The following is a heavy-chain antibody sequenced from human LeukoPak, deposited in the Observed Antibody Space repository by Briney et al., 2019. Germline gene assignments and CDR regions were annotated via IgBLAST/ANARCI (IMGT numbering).Heavy chain of an antibody. D-gene: IGHD2-2*03. V-gene: IGHV4-59*08. CDR1: GGSISSFY. CDR3: ARGKDGYCSSTSCYGGWFDP. Sequence: SETLSLTCSVSGGSISSFYGSWIRQPPGKGLEWIGYISYSGSTNYNPSLKSRVTISIDTSKNQFSLRLSSVTAADTAVYYCARGKDGYCSSTSCYGGWFDPWGQGTLVTVSS. J-gene: IGHJ5*02. CDR2: ISYSGST.